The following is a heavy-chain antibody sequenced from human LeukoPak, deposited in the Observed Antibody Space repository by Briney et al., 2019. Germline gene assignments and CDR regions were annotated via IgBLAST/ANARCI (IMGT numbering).Heavy chain of an antibody. Sequence: PGGSLRLSCAASGFTFTNYALSWVRQAPGKGLEWVSIIRAGGDSTFNADSVKGRFTISRDNTKNSLYLQMNSLRVEDTAVFYCARDQYDTWSRRGNFDSWGQGTLVIVSS. CDR2: IRAGGDST. D-gene: IGHD3-3*01. CDR3: ARDQYDTWSRRGNFDS. J-gene: IGHJ4*02. V-gene: IGHV3-23*01. CDR1: GFTFTNYA.